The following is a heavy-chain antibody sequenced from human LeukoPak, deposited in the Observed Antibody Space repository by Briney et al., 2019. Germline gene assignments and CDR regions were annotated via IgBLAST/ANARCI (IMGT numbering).Heavy chain of an antibody. V-gene: IGHV4-4*02. J-gene: IGHJ6*02. D-gene: IGHD3-10*01. CDR1: GVSISSGNW. Sequence: PSETLSLTCAVSGVSISSGNWWSWVRQPPGKGLEWIGEIYHSGSTNDNPSLKSRVTISVDKSKNQFSLKLSSVTAADTAVYYCAREGSGSDVYYYGMDVWGQGTTVTVSS. CDR3: AREGSGSDVYYYGMDV. CDR2: IYHSGST.